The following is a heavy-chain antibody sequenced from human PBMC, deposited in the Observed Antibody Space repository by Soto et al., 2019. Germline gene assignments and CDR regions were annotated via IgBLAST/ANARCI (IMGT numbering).Heavy chain of an antibody. V-gene: IGHV4-59*01. CDR3: ARENYGDYVGFDP. J-gene: IGHJ5*02. D-gene: IGHD4-17*01. CDR1: GGSISSYY. Sequence: QVQLQESGPGLVKPSETLSLTCTVSGGSISSYYWSWIRQPPGKGLEWIGYIYYSGSTNYNPSLKRRVTISGDSAKNQFSLKLSSVTAADTAVYYCARENYGDYVGFDPWGQGTLVTVSS. CDR2: IYYSGST.